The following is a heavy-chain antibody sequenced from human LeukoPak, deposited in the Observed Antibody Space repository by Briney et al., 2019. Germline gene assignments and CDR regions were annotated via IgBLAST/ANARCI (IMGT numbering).Heavy chain of an antibody. D-gene: IGHD3-3*01. CDR1: GYTFTSYG. CDR3: ARDLLDFWSAPAYLDY. V-gene: IGHV1-18*01. J-gene: IGHJ4*02. Sequence: PTASVKVSCKASGYTFTSYGISWVRQAPGQGLEWMGWISAYNGNTNYAQKLQGRVTMTTDTSTSTAYMELRSLRSDDTAVYYCARDLLDFWSAPAYLDYWGQGTLVTVSS. CDR2: ISAYNGNT.